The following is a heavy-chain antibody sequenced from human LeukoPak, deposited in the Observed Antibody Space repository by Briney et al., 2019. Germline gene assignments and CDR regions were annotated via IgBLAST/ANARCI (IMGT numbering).Heavy chain of an antibody. CDR2: ISYDGSNK. J-gene: IGHJ4*02. V-gene: IGHV3-30-3*01. D-gene: IGHD2-21*01. CDR3: AREGDGSRYYFDY. Sequence: GGSLRLSCAASGFTFSSYAMHWVRQAPGKGLEWVAVISYDGSNKYYADSVKGRFTISRDNARNSLDLHMSSLGAEDTAVYYCAREGDGSRYYFDYWGQGILVTVSS. CDR1: GFTFSSYA.